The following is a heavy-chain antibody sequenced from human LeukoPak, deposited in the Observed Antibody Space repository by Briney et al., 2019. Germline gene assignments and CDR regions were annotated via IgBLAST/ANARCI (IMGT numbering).Heavy chain of an antibody. CDR2: IHYGGDT. V-gene: IGHV4-59*11. Sequence: SGTPSLTCTVSGGSLSNHYWSWSPQPPGEGLGWSGYIHYGGDTDYNPSLNSRLTISVDTSKNQFSLKLSSVTAADTAVYYCVRRGDGYPYYFDYWGQGTLVTVSS. D-gene: IGHD5-24*01. J-gene: IGHJ4*02. CDR1: GGSLSNHY. CDR3: VRRGDGYPYYFDY.